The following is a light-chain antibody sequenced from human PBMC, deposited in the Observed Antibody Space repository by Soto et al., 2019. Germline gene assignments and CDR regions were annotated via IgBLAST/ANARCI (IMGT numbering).Light chain of an antibody. CDR1: QSVSSY. V-gene: IGKV3-20*01. Sequence: EIVLKQSPATLSLSPGERATLSCRASQSVSSYLAWYQQKPGQAPRLLIYDASNRATGIPARFSGSGSGTDFTLTISRLEPEDFAVYYCRQYGSSPWTFGQGTKVDI. CDR3: RQYGSSPWT. J-gene: IGKJ1*01. CDR2: DAS.